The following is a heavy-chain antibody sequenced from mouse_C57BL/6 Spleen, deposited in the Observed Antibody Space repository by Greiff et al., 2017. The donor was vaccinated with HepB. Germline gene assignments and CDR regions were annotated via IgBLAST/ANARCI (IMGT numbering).Heavy chain of an antibody. Sequence: VQLVESGPELVKPGASVKISCKASGYAFSSSWMNWVKQRPGKGLEWIGRIYPGDGDTNYNGKFKGKATLTADKSSSTAYMQLSSLTSEDSAVYFCAREDDGYSWYFDVWGTGTTVTVSS. J-gene: IGHJ1*03. D-gene: IGHD2-3*01. CDR1: GYAFSSSW. CDR3: AREDDGYSWYFDV. V-gene: IGHV1-82*01. CDR2: IYPGDGDT.